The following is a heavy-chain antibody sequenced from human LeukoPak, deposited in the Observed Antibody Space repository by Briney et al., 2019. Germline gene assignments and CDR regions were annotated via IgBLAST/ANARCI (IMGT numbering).Heavy chain of an antibody. CDR3: ARVEAMVYYHYYGMDV. CDR1: GYTFTGYY. J-gene: IGHJ6*02. Sequence: GASVKVSCKASGYTFTGYYMHWVRQAPGQGLEWMGWINPNSGGTNYAQKFQGRVTMTRDTSISTAYMELSRLRSDDTAVYYCARVEAMVYYHYYGMDVWGQGTTVTVSS. D-gene: IGHD5-18*01. V-gene: IGHV1-2*02. CDR2: INPNSGGT.